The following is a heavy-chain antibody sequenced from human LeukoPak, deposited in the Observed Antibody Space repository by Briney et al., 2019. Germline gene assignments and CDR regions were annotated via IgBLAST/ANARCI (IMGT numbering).Heavy chain of an antibody. V-gene: IGHV3-13*01. CDR3: ARAIGMGATTGAFDI. CDR2: IGTAGDT. D-gene: IGHD1-26*01. Sequence: GGSLRLSCAASGFTFSSYDMHWVRQATGKGLEWVSAIGTAGDTYYPGSVKGRFTISRENAKNSLYLQMNSLRAGDTAVYYCARAIGMGATTGAFDIWGQGTMVTVSS. CDR1: GFTFSSYD. J-gene: IGHJ3*02.